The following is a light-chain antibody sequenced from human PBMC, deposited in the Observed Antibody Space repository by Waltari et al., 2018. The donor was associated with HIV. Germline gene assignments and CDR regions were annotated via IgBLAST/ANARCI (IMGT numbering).Light chain of an antibody. J-gene: IGLJ3*02. Sequence: QSVLTQPPSASGTPGQRVTISCSGSSSNIGSNYVYWYQHRPGTAPKLLIYRNNQRPSGVPDRFSGSKSGTSASLAISGLRSEDEADYYCAAWDDSLSGHWVFGGGTKLTVL. CDR1: SSNIGSNY. V-gene: IGLV1-47*01. CDR2: RNN. CDR3: AAWDDSLSGHWV.